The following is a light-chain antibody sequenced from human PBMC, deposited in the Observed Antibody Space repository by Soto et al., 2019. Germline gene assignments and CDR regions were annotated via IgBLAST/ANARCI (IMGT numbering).Light chain of an antibody. CDR3: VLSPGV. J-gene: IGLJ1*01. CDR2: DTS. Sequence: QAVVTQEPSLTVSPGGTVTLTCGSSTGAVTSGHYPYWFQQKPGQAPRTLIYDTSNKHSWTPARFSGSLLGGKAALTLSGAQPEDEAEYYCVLSPGVFGTGTKVTVL. CDR1: TGAVTSGHY. V-gene: IGLV7-46*01.